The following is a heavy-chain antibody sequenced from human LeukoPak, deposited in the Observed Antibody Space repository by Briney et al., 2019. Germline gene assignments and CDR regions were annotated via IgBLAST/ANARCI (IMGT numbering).Heavy chain of an antibody. J-gene: IGHJ3*02. CDR2: INHSGST. CDR1: GGSFSGYY. Sequence: SETLSLTCADYGGSFSGYYWSWIRQPPGKGLEWIGEINHSGSTNYNPSLKSRVTISVDTSKNQFSLKLSSVTAADTAVYYCARLRYYDFWSGYDDAFDIWGQGTMVTVSS. V-gene: IGHV4-34*01. CDR3: ARLRYYDFWSGYDDAFDI. D-gene: IGHD3-3*01.